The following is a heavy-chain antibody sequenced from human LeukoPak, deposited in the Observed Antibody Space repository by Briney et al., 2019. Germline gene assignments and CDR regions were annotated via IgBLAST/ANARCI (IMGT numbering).Heavy chain of an antibody. Sequence: GGSLRLSCAASGFTFSSYGMHWVRQATGKGLEWVAFIRYDGSNKYYADSVKGRFTISRDNSKNTLYLQMNSLRAEDTAVYYCAKDPDPPGNYFDYWGQGTLVTVSS. V-gene: IGHV3-30*02. J-gene: IGHJ4*02. CDR3: AKDPDPPGNYFDY. CDR1: GFTFSSYG. D-gene: IGHD1-14*01. CDR2: IRYDGSNK.